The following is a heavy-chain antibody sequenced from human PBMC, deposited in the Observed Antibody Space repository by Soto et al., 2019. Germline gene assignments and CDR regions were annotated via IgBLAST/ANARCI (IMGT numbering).Heavy chain of an antibody. V-gene: IGHV1-2*02. CDR1: GNTFTGYY. J-gene: IGHJ4*02. CDR3: ARNNNWNTLDY. CDR2: ISPDSGAT. Sequence: QMQLVQSGAEVKKPGASVKVSCQASGNTFTGYYVYWVRQAPGQGLEWMGWISPDSGATNYAQKFEGRFIMTTDTSISIAYLELTGLRSDDTAMYYCARNNNWNTLDYWGQGTLVTVST. D-gene: IGHD1-20*01.